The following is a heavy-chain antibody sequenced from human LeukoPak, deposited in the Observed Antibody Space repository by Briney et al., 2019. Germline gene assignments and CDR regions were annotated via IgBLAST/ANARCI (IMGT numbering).Heavy chain of an antibody. J-gene: IGHJ4*02. CDR1: GGSFSGYY. D-gene: IGHD4-23*01. Sequence: SETLSLTCAVYGGSFSGYYWSWIRQPPGKGLEWIGEINHSGSTNYNPSLKSRVTISGDTSKNQFSLKLSSVTAADTAVYYCARLSLYGGIFDYWGQGTLVTVSS. V-gene: IGHV4-34*01. CDR3: ARLSLYGGIFDY. CDR2: INHSGST.